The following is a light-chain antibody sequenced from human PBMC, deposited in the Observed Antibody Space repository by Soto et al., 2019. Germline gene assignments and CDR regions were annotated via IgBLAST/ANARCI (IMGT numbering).Light chain of an antibody. Sequence: QLVLTQPPSASGTPGQRVTISCSGSSSNIGSNYGYWYQQLPGTAPKLLIYRNDQRPSGVPDRFSGSKSGTSASLAISGLRSEDEADYFCAAWDDSLSAGVFGGGTQLTVL. CDR3: AAWDDSLSAGV. CDR2: RND. V-gene: IGLV1-47*01. J-gene: IGLJ3*02. CDR1: SSNIGSNY.